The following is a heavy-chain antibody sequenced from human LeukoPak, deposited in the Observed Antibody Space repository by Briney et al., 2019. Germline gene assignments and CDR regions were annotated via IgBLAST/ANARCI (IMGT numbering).Heavy chain of an antibody. CDR3: ARDGLTYYFDY. V-gene: IGHV3-30-3*01. CDR2: ISYDGSNK. Sequence: GGSLRLSCAASGFTFSSYAMHWVRQAPGKGLEWVAVISYDGSNKYYADSVKGRFTISRDSSKNTLYLQMNSLRAEDTAVYYCARDGLTYYFDYWGQGTLVTVSS. J-gene: IGHJ4*02. D-gene: IGHD3-9*01. CDR1: GFTFSSYA.